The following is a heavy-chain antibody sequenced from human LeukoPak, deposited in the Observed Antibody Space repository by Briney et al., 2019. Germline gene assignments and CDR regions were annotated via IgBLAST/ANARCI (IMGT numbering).Heavy chain of an antibody. V-gene: IGHV4-30-2*01. D-gene: IGHD1-20*01. CDR2: IYHSGST. Sequence: SQTLSLTCTVSGGSISSGNYYWSWIRQPPGKGLEWIGYIYHSGSTYYNPSLKSRVTISVDRSKNQFSLKLSSVTAADTAVYYCARGALITGTTGRFDPWGQGTLVTVSS. CDR1: GGSISSGNYY. CDR3: ARGALITGTTGRFDP. J-gene: IGHJ5*02.